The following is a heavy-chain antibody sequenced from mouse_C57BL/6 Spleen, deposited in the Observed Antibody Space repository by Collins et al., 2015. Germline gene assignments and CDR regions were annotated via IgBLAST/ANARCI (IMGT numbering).Heavy chain of an antibody. V-gene: IGHV14-4*01. Sequence: EVHLQQSGTELVRPGASVKLSCTTSGFNIKDDYVHWVKQRPEKGLAWIGWIDPENGDTECASKFQGKATITIDTSSNTAYLQLSSLTSEDTAVYYCTTGYKWGQGTTLTVSS. CDR1: GFNIKDDY. CDR2: IDPENGDT. D-gene: IGHD2-2*01. CDR3: TTGYK. J-gene: IGHJ2*01.